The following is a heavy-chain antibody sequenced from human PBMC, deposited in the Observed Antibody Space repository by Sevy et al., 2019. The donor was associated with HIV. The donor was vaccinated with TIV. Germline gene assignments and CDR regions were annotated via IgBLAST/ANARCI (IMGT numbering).Heavy chain of an antibody. CDR1: GGSISSYY. V-gene: IGHV4-59*13. CDR2: IYYSGST. Sequence: SETLSLTCTVSGGSISSYYWSWIRQPPGKGLEWIGYIYYSGSTNYNPSLKSRVTISVDTSKNQFSLKLSSVTAADTAVYYCARVRLVSAAGRFDPWGQGTLVTVSS. D-gene: IGHD6-13*01. J-gene: IGHJ5*02. CDR3: ARVRLVSAAGRFDP.